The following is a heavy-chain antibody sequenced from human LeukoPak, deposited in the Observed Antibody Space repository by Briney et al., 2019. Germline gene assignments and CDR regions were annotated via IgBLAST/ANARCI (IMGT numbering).Heavy chain of an antibody. Sequence: SETLSLTCGVSGGSISSINWWCWVRPPPGRGLEWIGEIYHGGGSNYNPSLRSRVTMSLDKSKNQFSLMLSSVTAADTAMYYCVSGWGLWGGEYWGQGTLVTVSS. J-gene: IGHJ4*02. V-gene: IGHV4-4*02. D-gene: IGHD3-16*01. CDR1: GGSISSINW. CDR2: IYHGGGS. CDR3: VSGWGLWGGEY.